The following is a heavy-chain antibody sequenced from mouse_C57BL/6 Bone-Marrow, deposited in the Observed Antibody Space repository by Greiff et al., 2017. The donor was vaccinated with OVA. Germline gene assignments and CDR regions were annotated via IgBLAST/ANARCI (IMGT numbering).Heavy chain of an antibody. V-gene: IGHV5-16*01. CDR2: INYDGSST. CDR3: ARSRGGNYFDY. J-gene: IGHJ2*01. Sequence: DVKLVESEGGLVQPGSSMKLSCTASGFTFSDYYMAWVRQVPEKGLEWVANINYDGSSTYYLDSLKSRFIISRDNAKNILYLQMSSLKSEDTATYYCARSRGGNYFDYWGQGTTLTVSS. CDR1: GFTFSDYY.